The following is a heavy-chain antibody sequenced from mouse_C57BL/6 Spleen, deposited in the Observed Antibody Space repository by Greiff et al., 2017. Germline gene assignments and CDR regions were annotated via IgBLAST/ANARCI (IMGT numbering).Heavy chain of an antibody. CDR2: IYPGSGST. J-gene: IGHJ3*01. Sequence: VQLVESGAELVKPGASVKMSCKASGYTFTSYWITWVKQRPGQGLEWIGDIYPGSGSTNYNEKFKSKDTLTVDTSSSTAYMQLSSLTSEDSAVYYCARLEDYDYGAWFAYWGQGTLVTVSA. V-gene: IGHV1-55*01. CDR3: ARLEDYDYGAWFAY. CDR1: GYTFTSYW. D-gene: IGHD2-4*01.